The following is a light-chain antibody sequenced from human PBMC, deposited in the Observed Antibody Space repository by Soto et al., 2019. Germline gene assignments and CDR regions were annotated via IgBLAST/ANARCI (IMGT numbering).Light chain of an antibody. CDR2: DAS. Sequence: EIVLTQSPYTLSLSSGERATLSCRASQSVSSSLAWYQQKPGQAPRLLIYDASNRSTGIPARFSGSGSGTDFTLTISSLEPEDFAVYYCQQRSNWPTFGQGTKLEIK. V-gene: IGKV3-11*01. CDR3: QQRSNWPT. J-gene: IGKJ2*01. CDR1: QSVSSS.